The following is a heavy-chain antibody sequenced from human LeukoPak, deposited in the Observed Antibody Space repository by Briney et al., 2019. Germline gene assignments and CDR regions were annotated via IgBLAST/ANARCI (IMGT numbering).Heavy chain of an antibody. CDR1: GITLSNYG. J-gene: IGHJ4*02. CDR2: ISDSGGRT. CDR3: AKDPQLYMVRGCFDY. V-gene: IGHV3-23*01. D-gene: IGHD3-10*01. Sequence: PGGSLRLSSAVSGITLSNYGMSWVRQAPGKGLEWVAGISDSGGRTKYADSVKGRFTISRDNSKNTLYLQMNSLRAEDTAVYYCAKDPQLYMVRGCFDYWGQGTLVTVSS.